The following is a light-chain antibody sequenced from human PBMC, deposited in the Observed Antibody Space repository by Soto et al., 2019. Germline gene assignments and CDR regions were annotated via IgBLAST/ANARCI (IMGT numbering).Light chain of an antibody. CDR1: QSVSSN. Sequence: EIVLTQSPATLSLSPGERATLSCRASQSVSSNLAWYQQKLGQAPRLLIYDAFNRATGIPARFSGSGSETDFTLTISNLEPEDFAVYYCQQRSSWPTFGQGTKLEIK. J-gene: IGKJ2*01. CDR3: QQRSSWPT. V-gene: IGKV3-11*01. CDR2: DAF.